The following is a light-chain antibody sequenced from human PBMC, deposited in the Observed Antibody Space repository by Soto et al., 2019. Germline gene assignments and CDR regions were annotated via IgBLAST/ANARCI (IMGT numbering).Light chain of an antibody. CDR2: GVS. V-gene: IGKV3-20*01. Sequence: ESVLTQSPGTLSLSPGERVTLSCRATQSVTNNYFAWYQQKPGQSPKLLIYGVSSRATDIPDRFSGSGSGTDFTLTISRLEPEDFVVYYCHHYGGSPITFGQGTRLDIK. CDR1: QSVTNNY. CDR3: HHYGGSPIT. J-gene: IGKJ5*01.